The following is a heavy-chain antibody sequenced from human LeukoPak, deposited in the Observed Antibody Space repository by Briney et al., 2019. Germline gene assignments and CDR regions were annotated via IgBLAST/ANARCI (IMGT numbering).Heavy chain of an antibody. CDR2: IKTKQDGGTT. J-gene: IGHJ6*03. Sequence: GGSLRLACAASGFTFGNAWMNWVRQAPGKGLEWVGRIKTKQDGGTTDYATPVKGRFTISRDDSRNTLYLQMNSLRTDDTAIYYCTAIREYCDSAGCYSPYFYYYMDVWGKGTMVAVSS. D-gene: IGHD2-15*01. CDR3: TAIREYCDSAGCYSPYFYYYMDV. V-gene: IGHV3-15*01. CDR1: GFTFGNAW.